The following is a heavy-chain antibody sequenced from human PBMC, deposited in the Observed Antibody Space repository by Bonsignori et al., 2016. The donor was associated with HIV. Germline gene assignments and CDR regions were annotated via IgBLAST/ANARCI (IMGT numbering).Heavy chain of an antibody. CDR3: ARAIPVGADFYFDY. Sequence: WIRQPPGKGLEWIGVIYTGGSTRHSPSLKSRVTLSIDTSKKQFSLRLTSVTAADSAVYFCARAIPVGADFYFDYWGQGTLVTVSS. V-gene: IGHV4-4*09. CDR2: IYTGGST. J-gene: IGHJ4*02. D-gene: IGHD1-26*01.